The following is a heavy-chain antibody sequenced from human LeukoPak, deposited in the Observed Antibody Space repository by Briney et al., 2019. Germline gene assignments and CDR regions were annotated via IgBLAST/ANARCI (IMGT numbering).Heavy chain of an antibody. Sequence: SETLSLTCTVSGDSITGGAYYWRWIRQPPGKGLEWIGYIYHSGGTYYNPSLKSRVTISLGRSKNQFSLKLTSVSAADTAVYYCASVITGSVDYWGQGTLVTVSS. CDR1: GDSITGGAYY. CDR2: IYHSGGT. V-gene: IGHV4-30-2*01. CDR3: ASVITGSVDY. D-gene: IGHD1-20*01. J-gene: IGHJ4*02.